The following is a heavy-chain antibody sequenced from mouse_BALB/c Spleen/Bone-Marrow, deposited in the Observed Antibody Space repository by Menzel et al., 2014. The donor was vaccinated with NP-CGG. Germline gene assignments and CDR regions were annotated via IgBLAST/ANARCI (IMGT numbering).Heavy chain of an antibody. D-gene: IGHD2-13*01. V-gene: IGHV1S81*02. CDR1: GYTFTSYW. CDR2: INPSNGRT. Sequence: VQLQQSGAELVKPGTSVKLSCKTSGYTFTSYWMHWVKQRPGQGLEWIGEINPSNGRTNYNEKFKNKATLTVDKSSSTAYMQLSSLTSEDSAVYFCARTYGDSPYFYCMDYWGQGTSVTVSS. CDR3: ARTYGDSPYFYCMDY. J-gene: IGHJ4*01.